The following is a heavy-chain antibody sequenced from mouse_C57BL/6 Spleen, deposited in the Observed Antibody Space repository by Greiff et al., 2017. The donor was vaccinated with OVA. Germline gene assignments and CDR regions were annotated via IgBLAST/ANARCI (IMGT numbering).Heavy chain of an antibody. CDR1: GFNIKDYY. J-gene: IGHJ4*01. D-gene: IGHD1-1*01. V-gene: IGHV14-1*01. CDR3: TTTTVVARGYAMDY. Sequence: VQLQQSGAELVRPGASVKLSCTASGFNIKDYYMHWVKQRPEQGLEWIGRIDPEDGDTEYAPKFKGQATMTADTSSNTAYLQLISLTSEDTAVDYCTTTTVVARGYAMDYWGQGTSVTVSS. CDR2: IDPEDGDT.